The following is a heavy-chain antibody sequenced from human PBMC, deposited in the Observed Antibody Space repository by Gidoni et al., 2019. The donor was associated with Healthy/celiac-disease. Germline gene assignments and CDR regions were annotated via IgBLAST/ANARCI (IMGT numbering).Heavy chain of an antibody. J-gene: IGHJ4*02. Sequence: QVQLVESGGGVVQAGRSLRLSCAACGFTFSSYGMHWVRQAPGKGLEWVAVISYDGSNKYYADSVKGRFTISRDNSKNTLYLQMNSLRAEDTAVYYCARGRGGSYSFDYWGQGTLVTVSS. V-gene: IGHV3-30*03. CDR2: ISYDGSNK. CDR1: GFTFSSYG. CDR3: ARGRGGSYSFDY. D-gene: IGHD1-26*01.